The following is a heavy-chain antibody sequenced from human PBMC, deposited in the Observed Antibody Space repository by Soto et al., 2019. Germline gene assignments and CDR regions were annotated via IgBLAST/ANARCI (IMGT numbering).Heavy chain of an antibody. D-gene: IGHD5-18*01. J-gene: IGHJ6*02. V-gene: IGHV3-30-3*01. CDR3: ARALDTAMVSLPDYYYYYGMDV. Sequence: GGSLRLSCSASGFTFRSYAMHWVRQAPGKGLEWVAVISYDGSNKYYADSVKGRFTISRDNSKNTLYLQMNSLRAEDTAVYYCARALDTAMVSLPDYYYYYGMDVWGQGTTVTVSS. CDR1: GFTFRSYA. CDR2: ISYDGSNK.